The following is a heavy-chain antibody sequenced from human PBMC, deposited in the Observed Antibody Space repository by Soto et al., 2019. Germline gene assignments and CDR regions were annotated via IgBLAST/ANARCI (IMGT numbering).Heavy chain of an antibody. V-gene: IGHV3-66*01. J-gene: IGHJ6*02. D-gene: IGHD3-16*01. CDR1: GFTVSSNY. CDR3: ATLGGNYYYYGMDV. CDR2: IYSGGST. Sequence: EVQLVESGGGLVQPGGSLRLSCAASGFTVSSNYMSWVRQAPGKGLEWVSVIYSGGSTYYADSVKGRFTISRDNSKNTLYLQMNSLRAEDTAVYYCATLGGNYYYYGMDVWGQGTTVTVSS.